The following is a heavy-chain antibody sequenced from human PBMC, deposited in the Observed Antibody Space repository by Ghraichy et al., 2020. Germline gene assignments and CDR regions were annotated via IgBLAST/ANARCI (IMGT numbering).Heavy chain of an antibody. CDR1: AFTFRTYG. J-gene: IGHJ4*02. D-gene: IGHD1-14*01. V-gene: IGHV3-33*03. CDR3: ATPTGGSSF. Sequence: RGSRRLSCVATAFTFRTYGMHWIRQGPGKGLQWVAGIWYDGSKTYYVDSVRGRFTISRDNAKNTLYLQMNSLRVDDTAVYYCATPTGGSSFWGRGTLVTVSS. CDR2: IWYDGSKT.